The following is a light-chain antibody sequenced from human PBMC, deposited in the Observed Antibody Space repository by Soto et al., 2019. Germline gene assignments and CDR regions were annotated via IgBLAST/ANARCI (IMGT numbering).Light chain of an antibody. CDR2: GDN. V-gene: IGLV1-40*01. CDR1: TSNIGAPYD. J-gene: IGLJ7*01. CDR3: AAWDDSLRGWV. Sequence: QSVLTQPPSVSGAPGQRVSISCTGSTSNIGAPYDVHWYQHLPGTAPKLLIYGDNNRPSGVPDRFSGSKSGTSASLAISGLRSEDEADYYCAAWDDSLRGWVFGGGTQLTVL.